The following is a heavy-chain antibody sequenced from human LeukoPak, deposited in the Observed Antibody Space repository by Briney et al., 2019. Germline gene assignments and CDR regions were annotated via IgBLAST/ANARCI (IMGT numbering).Heavy chain of an antibody. Sequence: SETLSLTCTVSGGSISSSSYYWGWIRQPPGKGLEWIASIYYSGSTYYNPSLKSRVTISVDTSKNQFSLKLSSVTAADTAVYYCARLGWWDSWGQGTLVTVSS. CDR1: GGSISSSSYY. D-gene: IGHD2-15*01. V-gene: IGHV4-39*01. CDR3: ARLGWWDS. J-gene: IGHJ4*02. CDR2: IYYSGST.